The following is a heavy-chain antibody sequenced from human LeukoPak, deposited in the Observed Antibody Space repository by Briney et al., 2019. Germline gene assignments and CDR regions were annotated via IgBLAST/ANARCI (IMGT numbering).Heavy chain of an antibody. CDR3: ATDSGYSSSWGSDS. V-gene: IGHV3-23*01. J-gene: IGHJ4*02. CDR2: VSGSGGTT. CDR1: GLTFSSYA. Sequence: PGGSLRLSCAASGLTFSSYAMSWVRQAPGKGLEWVSVVSGSGGTTYYADSVRGRFTISRDNSKNTLYLQMNSLRAGDTAVYYCATDSGYSSSWGSDSWGQGTLVTVSS. D-gene: IGHD6-13*01.